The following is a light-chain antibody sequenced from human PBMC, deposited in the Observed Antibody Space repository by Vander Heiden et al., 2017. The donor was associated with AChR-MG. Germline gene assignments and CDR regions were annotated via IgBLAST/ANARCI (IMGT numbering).Light chain of an antibody. CDR1: QSLLHSNGYNY. V-gene: IGKV2-28*01. CDR3: RQGLQTPWT. J-gene: IGKJ1*01. Sequence: DIVMTQSPLSLPVTPGEPASISCRSSQSLLHSNGYNYLDWYLQKPGQSPQVLIFVGSNRASGVPDRFSGSGSGTNFTLKISRVEAEDVGVYYCRQGLQTPWTFGQGTKVEIK. CDR2: VGS.